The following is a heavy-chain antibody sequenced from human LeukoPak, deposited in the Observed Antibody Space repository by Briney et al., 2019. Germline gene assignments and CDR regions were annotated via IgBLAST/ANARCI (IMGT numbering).Heavy chain of an antibody. CDR2: INHSGST. J-gene: IGHJ5*02. D-gene: IGHD3-22*01. V-gene: IGHV4-34*01. CDR3: ARDINYDSSGYYYSTWFDP. CDR1: GGSFSGYY. Sequence: SETLTLTCSVYGGSFSGYYWSWIRQPPGKGLEWIGEINHSGSTNYNPSLKSRVTISVDTSKNQFSLKLSSVTAADTAVYYCARDINYDSSGYYYSTWFDPWGQGTLVTVSS.